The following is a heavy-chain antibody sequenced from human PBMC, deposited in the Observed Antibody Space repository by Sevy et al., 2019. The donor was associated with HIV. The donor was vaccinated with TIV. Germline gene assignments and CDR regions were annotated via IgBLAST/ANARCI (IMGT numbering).Heavy chain of an antibody. J-gene: IGHJ4*02. Sequence: GGSLRLSCTTSGFTFSIYAMSWVRQAPGKGLRWVSTITGSGNNTYYADSVKGRFTISRDNSKNIVYLQINSLRAEDTAVYYCAKSGYRAAVGTDWGQGTLVTVSS. CDR1: GFTFSIYA. CDR3: AKSGYRAAVGTD. CDR2: ITGSGNNT. D-gene: IGHD6-13*01. V-gene: IGHV3-23*01.